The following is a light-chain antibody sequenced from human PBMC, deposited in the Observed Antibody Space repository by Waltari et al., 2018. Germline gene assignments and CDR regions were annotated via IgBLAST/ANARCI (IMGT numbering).Light chain of an antibody. J-gene: IGLJ1*01. V-gene: IGLV2-23*02. CDR2: EVT. Sequence: QSGLTQPASVSGSPGQSITISCTGTSSEVGNYNLVSWYQQYPGKAPKLMVYEVTKRTSGVLDRFSGSKSGNTASLTIYGRQSEDEADYYCCSYAGLGIYVFGTGTKVTVL. CDR3: CSYAGLGIYV. CDR1: SSEVGNYNL.